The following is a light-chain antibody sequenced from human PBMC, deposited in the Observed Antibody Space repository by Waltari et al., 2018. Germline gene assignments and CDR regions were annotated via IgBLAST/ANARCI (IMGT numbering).Light chain of an antibody. CDR3: SSYAGSNLWV. CDR1: SSDVGGYNY. J-gene: IGLJ3*02. CDR2: DVS. V-gene: IGLV2-8*01. Sequence: QSALTQPPSASASPGQSVAISCTGTSSDVGGYNYVPWYQQHPGKPPQLIIYDVSKRPSGVPDRFSGSKTGNTASLTVSGLQADDEADYYCSSYAGSNLWVLGGGTKLTVL.